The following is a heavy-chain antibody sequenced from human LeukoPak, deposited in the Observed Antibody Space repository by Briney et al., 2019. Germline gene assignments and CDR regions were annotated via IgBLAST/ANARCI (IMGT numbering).Heavy chain of an antibody. CDR1: GGTFSSYA. J-gene: IGHJ4*02. D-gene: IGHD2-15*01. Sequence: ASVKVSCKASGGTFSSYAISWVRQAPGQGLEWMGGIIPIFGTANYAQKFQGRVTITADESTSTAYMELSSLRSEDTAVYYCAIAPGYCSGGSCYQYLDYWGQGTLVTVSS. CDR3: AIAPGYCSGGSCYQYLDY. V-gene: IGHV1-69*01. CDR2: IIPIFGTA.